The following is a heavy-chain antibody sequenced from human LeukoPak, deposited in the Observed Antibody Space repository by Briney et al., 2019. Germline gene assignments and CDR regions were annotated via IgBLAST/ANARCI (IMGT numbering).Heavy chain of an antibody. CDR3: ARDQGAASFGGLFDP. D-gene: IGHD6-13*01. J-gene: IGHJ5*02. V-gene: IGHV3-74*01. CDR1: GFTFRSYS. CDR2: IDSDGTTT. Sequence: GGSLRLSCAASGFTFRSYSVNWVRQAPGKGLEWVSRIDSDGTTTTYADSVKGRFTISRDNTKNTLYLQMNSLRAEDTALYYCARDQGAASFGGLFDPWGQGTLVTVSS.